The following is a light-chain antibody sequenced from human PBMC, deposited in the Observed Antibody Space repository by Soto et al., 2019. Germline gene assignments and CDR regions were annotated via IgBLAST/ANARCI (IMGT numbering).Light chain of an antibody. V-gene: IGLV1-47*02. Sequence: QSVLTQSPSASGTPGQRVNISCSGSSSNIGSNYVYWYQQLPGAAPKLLIYNNNQRPSGVPDRFSGSKSATSASLALSGLRSEYEADYYCAAWDDSLRGYVFGTGNKVTVL. CDR2: NNN. J-gene: IGLJ1*01. CDR1: SSNIGSNY. CDR3: AAWDDSLRGYV.